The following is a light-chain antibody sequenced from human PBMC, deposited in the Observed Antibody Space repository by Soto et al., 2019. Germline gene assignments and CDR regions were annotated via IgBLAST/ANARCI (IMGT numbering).Light chain of an antibody. V-gene: IGKV3-15*01. CDR1: QSLSSS. J-gene: IGKJ1*01. Sequence: KLLTQSPGTLSLSPGERATLFCRASQSLSSSLAWYQQKSGQAPRLIIYGTSRRATGVTVRFSGSGSGTDFTLTISSLQSEDFGVYFCQQYDNWPWTFGQGTKVEMK. CDR3: QQYDNWPWT. CDR2: GTS.